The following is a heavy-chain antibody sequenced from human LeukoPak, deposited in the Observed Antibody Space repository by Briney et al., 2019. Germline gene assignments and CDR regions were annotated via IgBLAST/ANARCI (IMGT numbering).Heavy chain of an antibody. CDR3: ARDRSRRAGGAFDI. Sequence: GGSLRLSCAASGFTFSSYAMHWVRQAPGKGLEWVAVISYDGSNKYYADSVKGRFTISRDNSKNTLYLQMNSLRAEDTAVYYCARDRSRRAGGAFDIWGQGTMVTVSS. CDR2: ISYDGSNK. CDR1: GFTFSSYA. D-gene: IGHD1-26*01. V-gene: IGHV3-30*04. J-gene: IGHJ3*02.